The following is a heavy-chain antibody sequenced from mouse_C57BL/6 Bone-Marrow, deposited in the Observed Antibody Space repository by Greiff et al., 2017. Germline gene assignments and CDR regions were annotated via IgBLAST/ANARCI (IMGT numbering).Heavy chain of an antibody. J-gene: IGHJ4*01. Sequence: QVQLQQSGPELVKPGASVKISCKASGYAFSSSWMNWVKQRPGKGLEWIGRIYPGDGDTNYNGKFKGKATLTADKSSSTAYMQLSSLTSEDSAVYYCARGEDTTVDPMDYWGQGTSVTVSS. CDR2: IYPGDGDT. CDR3: ARGEDTTVDPMDY. V-gene: IGHV1-82*01. CDR1: GYAFSSSW. D-gene: IGHD1-1*01.